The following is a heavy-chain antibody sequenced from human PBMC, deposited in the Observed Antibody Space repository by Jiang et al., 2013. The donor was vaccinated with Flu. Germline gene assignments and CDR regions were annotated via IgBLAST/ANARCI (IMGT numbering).Heavy chain of an antibody. Sequence: GASVKVSCKVSGYSVIELTMHWVRQAPGKGLEWMGGFNPEDGKTVYTQRLQGRVTMTEDTSTDTAYMELRSLRSEDTAVYYCVTETHYNDSSGYDYWGQGTLVTVSS. J-gene: IGHJ4*02. CDR1: GYSVIELT. D-gene: IGHD3-22*01. CDR3: VTETHYNDSSGYDY. CDR2: FNPEDGKT. V-gene: IGHV1-24*01.